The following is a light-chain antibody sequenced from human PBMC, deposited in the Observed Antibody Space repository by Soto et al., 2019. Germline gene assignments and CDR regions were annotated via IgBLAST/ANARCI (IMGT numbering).Light chain of an antibody. CDR3: SSYTSSSTLDV. Sequence: QSVLTQPASVSGSPGQSITISCTGTSSDVGGYNYVSWHQQHPGKAPKLMIYDVSNRPSGVSNRFSGSKSGNTASLTISGLQAEDEADYYCSSYTSSSTLDVFGTGTKVTVL. J-gene: IGLJ1*01. CDR1: SSDVGGYNY. CDR2: DVS. V-gene: IGLV2-14*01.